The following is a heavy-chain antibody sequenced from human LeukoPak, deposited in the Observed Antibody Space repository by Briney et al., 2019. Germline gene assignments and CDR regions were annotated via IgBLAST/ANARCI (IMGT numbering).Heavy chain of an antibody. CDR1: GVTFSSYS. D-gene: IGHD2/OR15-2a*01. Sequence: PGGALRLSCAASGVTFSSYSMNWVRQAPGKGLEWVSSIISTSDYIYYAASLKGRFTISRDNAKNSLYLQMNSLSAEDTAVYYCARSEYDAFDIWGQGTMVTVSS. CDR3: ARSEYDAFDI. V-gene: IGHV3-21*01. CDR2: IISTSDYI. J-gene: IGHJ3*02.